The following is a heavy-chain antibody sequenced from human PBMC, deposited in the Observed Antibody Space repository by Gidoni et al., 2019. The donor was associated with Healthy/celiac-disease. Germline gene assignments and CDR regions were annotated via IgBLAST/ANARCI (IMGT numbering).Heavy chain of an antibody. Sequence: EVQLVESGGGLVQPGGSLRLSCAASGFTFSSYWMHWFRQAPGKGLVWVSRINSDGSSTSYADSVKGRFTISRDNAKNTLYLQMNSLRAEDTAVYYCASERYYDFWSGYYGMDVWGQGTTVTVSS. CDR1: GFTFSSYW. V-gene: IGHV3-74*01. CDR3: ASERYYDFWSGYYGMDV. D-gene: IGHD3-3*01. CDR2: INSDGSST. J-gene: IGHJ6*02.